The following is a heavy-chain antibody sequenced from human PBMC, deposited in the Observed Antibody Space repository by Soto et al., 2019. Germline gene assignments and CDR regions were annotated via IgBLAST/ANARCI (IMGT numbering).Heavy chain of an antibody. D-gene: IGHD3-10*01. CDR3: ARGTNYYGRYLGY. CDR1: GGSISSGGYY. Sequence: SSETLSLTCTVSGGSISSGGYYWSWIRQHPGKGLEWIGYIYYSGSTYYNPSLKGRVTISVDTSKNQFSLKLSSVTAADTAVYYCARGTNYYGRYLGYWGQGTLVTSPQ. CDR2: IYYSGST. J-gene: IGHJ4*02. V-gene: IGHV4-31*03.